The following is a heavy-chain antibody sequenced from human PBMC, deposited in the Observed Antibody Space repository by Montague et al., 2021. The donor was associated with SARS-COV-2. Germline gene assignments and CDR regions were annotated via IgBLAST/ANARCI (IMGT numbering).Heavy chain of an antibody. CDR2: IYHSGST. CDR3: RVVPAGIPKGPNFYYMDV. J-gene: IGHJ6*03. V-gene: IGHV4-34*01. D-gene: IGHD2-2*02. CDR1: GGSFSGYS. Sequence: SETLSLTCAVYGGSFSGYSWSWIRQPPGKGLEWIGQIYHSGSTNYDPSLKSRVTISVDTSKNQFSLKLSSMTAADTALYYCRVVPAGIPKGPNFYYMDVWGKGTTVTVCS.